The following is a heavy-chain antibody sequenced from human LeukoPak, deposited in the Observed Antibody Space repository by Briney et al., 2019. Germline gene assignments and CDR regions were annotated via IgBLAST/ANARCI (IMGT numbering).Heavy chain of an antibody. CDR2: ISGSGGNT. J-gene: IGHJ4*02. Sequence: PGGSLRLSCAASGFTFSSYAMSGVRQAPGKGLEWVSAISGSGGNTYYADSVKGRFTISRDSSNNTLYLQMNSLRAEDTAVYYCANGIDSTGYYPFDYWGQGTLVTVSS. V-gene: IGHV3-23*01. CDR1: GFTFSSYA. CDR3: ANGIDSTGYYPFDY. D-gene: IGHD3-22*01.